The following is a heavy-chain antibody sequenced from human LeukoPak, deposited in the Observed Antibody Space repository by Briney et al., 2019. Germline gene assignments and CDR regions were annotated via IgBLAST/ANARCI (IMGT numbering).Heavy chain of an antibody. D-gene: IGHD3-10*01. CDR2: IFRTGST. CDR1: GGSIDSSSYY. CDR3: ACRFGESETFDI. J-gene: IGHJ3*02. Sequence: SETLSLACAVSGGSIDSSSYYWGWIRQPPGKGLEWIGSIFRTGSTYYSASLKSRVSISVDTSKNQFSLKLSSVTAADTAVYYCACRFGESETFDIWGQGTMVTVSS. V-gene: IGHV4-39*07.